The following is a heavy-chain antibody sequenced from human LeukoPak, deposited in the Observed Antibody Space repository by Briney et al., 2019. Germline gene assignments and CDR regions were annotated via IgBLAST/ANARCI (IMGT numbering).Heavy chain of an antibody. CDR1: GGSISNYY. CDR2: IYYSGST. D-gene: IGHD3-10*01. J-gene: IGHJ4*02. V-gene: IGHV4-59*08. CDR3: ARLDYYYGSGSHDY. Sequence: SETLSLTCTVSGGSISNYYWSWIRQPPGKGLEWIGYIYYSGSTNYNPSLKSRVTISVDTSKNQFSLKLSSVTAADTAVYYCARLDYYYGSGSHDYWGQGTLVTVSS.